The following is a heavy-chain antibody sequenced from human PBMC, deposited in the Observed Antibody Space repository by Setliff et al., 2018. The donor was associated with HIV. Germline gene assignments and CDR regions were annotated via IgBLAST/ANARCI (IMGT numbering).Heavy chain of an antibody. J-gene: IGHJ4*02. CDR2: INHSGST. Sequence: PSETLSLTCAVYGGSFSGYYWSWIRQPPGKGLEWIGEINHSGSTNYNPSLKSRVTISVDTSKNQFSLKLSSVTAADTAVYYCARVFPDGYNETYSDYWGQGTLVTVSS. D-gene: IGHD5-12*01. CDR1: GGSFSGYY. CDR3: ARVFPDGYNETYSDY. V-gene: IGHV4-34*01.